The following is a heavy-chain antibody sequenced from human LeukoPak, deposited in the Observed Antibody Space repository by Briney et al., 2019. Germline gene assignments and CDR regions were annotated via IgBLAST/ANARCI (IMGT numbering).Heavy chain of an antibody. D-gene: IGHD2-2*01. V-gene: IGHV1-18*01. J-gene: IGHJ5*02. CDR1: GYTSTSYS. CDR3: ARTGGYCSSTSCDNWFDP. Sequence: GASVKVSCKASGYTSTSYSISWVRQAPGQGLEWMGWISAYNGNTNYAQKLQGRVTLTTDTSTSTAYMELRSLRSDDTAVYYCARTGGYCSSTSCDNWFDPWGQGTLVTVSS. CDR2: ISAYNGNT.